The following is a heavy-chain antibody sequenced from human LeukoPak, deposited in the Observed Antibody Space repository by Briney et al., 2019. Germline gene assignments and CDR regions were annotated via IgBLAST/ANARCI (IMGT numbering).Heavy chain of an antibody. CDR3: ARRDDYGDYEYYFDY. D-gene: IGHD4-17*01. J-gene: IGHJ4*02. CDR2: IYYSGST. CDR1: GGSISSYY. V-gene: IGHV4-59*01. Sequence: PSETLSLTCTVSGGSISSYYWSWIRQPPGKGLGWVGYIYYSGSTNYNPSPKSRVTISVDTSKNQFSLKLSSVTAADTAVYYCARRDDYGDYEYYFDYWGQGTLATVSS.